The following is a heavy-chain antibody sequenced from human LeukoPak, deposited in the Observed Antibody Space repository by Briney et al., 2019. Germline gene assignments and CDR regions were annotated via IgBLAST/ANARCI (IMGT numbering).Heavy chain of an antibody. J-gene: IGHJ4*02. CDR3: AKDPRVCSGGSCYSERFDY. D-gene: IGHD2-15*01. V-gene: IGHV3-23*01. CDR1: GFTFSSYG. CDR2: ISGSGGST. Sequence: GGSLRLSCAAAGFTFSSYGMIWVRQAPGEGREGVSAISGSGGSTYYAHSVKGRFTISRDNSKTTLYLQMNSLRAEDTAVYYCAKDPRVCSGGSCYSERFDYWGQGNLVTVSS.